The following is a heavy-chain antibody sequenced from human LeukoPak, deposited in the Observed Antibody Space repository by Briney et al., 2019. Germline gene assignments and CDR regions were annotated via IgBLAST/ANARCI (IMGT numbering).Heavy chain of an antibody. Sequence: SETLSLTCTVSGGSISSSSYYWGWIRQPPGKGLEWIGSIYYSGSTYYNPSLKSRVTISVDTSNKQFSLKMSSMTAANAAVYYCAIQGCMMGGKISNWFDPWGQGTLVTVSS. J-gene: IGHJ5*02. CDR1: GGSISSSSYY. D-gene: IGHD1-26*01. CDR3: AIQGCMMGGKISNWFDP. CDR2: IYYSGST. V-gene: IGHV4-39*01.